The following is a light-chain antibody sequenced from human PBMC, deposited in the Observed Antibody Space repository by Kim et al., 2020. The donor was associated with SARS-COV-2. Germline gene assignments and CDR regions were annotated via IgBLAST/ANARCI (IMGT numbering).Light chain of an antibody. V-gene: IGKV3-20*01. CDR3: QQYGGSPPAYS. Sequence: PGETATLSCRASQSVSANYLAWFQKKPGQAPRLLIYGPSDRATGVPDRFRGSGSGTDFTLTISRLEPEDFAMYYCQQYGGSPPAYSFGQGTKLEI. CDR2: GPS. CDR1: QSVSANY. J-gene: IGKJ2*03.